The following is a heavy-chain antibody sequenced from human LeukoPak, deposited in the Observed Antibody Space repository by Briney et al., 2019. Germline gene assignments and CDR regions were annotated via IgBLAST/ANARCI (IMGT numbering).Heavy chain of an antibody. J-gene: IGHJ4*02. Sequence: ASVKVSCKASGDTFTGYYMHWVRQAPGQGLEWMGWINPNSGGTNFAQKFQGRVTVTRDTSISVVYMELSRLRSDDTAVYYCARPRNPMVVTPTSRTYFFDSWGQGTLVTVSS. V-gene: IGHV1-2*02. CDR1: GDTFTGYY. CDR3: ARPRNPMVVTPTSRTYFFDS. D-gene: IGHD4-23*01. CDR2: INPNSGGT.